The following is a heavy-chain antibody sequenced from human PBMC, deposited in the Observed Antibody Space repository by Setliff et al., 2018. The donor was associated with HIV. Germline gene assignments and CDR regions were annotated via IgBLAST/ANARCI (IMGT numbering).Heavy chain of an antibody. V-gene: IGHV1-18*01. CDR2: ISTFNGDT. J-gene: IGHJ4*02. CDR3: ARQIFWRDYYFDY. D-gene: IGHD3-3*01. CDR1: GYSFINYG. Sequence: ASVKVSCKASGYSFINYGINWVRQAPGQGLEWMGWISTFNGDTNFAQKFQGRVSMTTDTSTGTAYMELRSLRSDDTAVYYCARQIFWRDYYFDYWGQGTLVTVSS.